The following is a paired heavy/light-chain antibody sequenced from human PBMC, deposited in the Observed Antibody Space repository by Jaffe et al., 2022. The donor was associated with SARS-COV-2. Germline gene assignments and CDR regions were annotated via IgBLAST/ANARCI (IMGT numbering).Light chain of an antibody. CDR2: NTN. CDR3: LIYLGGGTWV. J-gene: IGLJ3*02. Sequence: QPVVTQEPSLSVSPGGTVTLTCGLTSGSVSASSYPTWSQQTPGRAPRTLFYNTNVRSSGVPARFSASILGNRAALTITGAQAEDDSHYYCLIYLGGGTWVFGGGTELTVL. V-gene: IGLV8-61*01. CDR1: SGSVSASSY.
Heavy chain of an antibody. J-gene: IGHJ6*01. D-gene: IGHD2-15*01. CDR3: AKEGVVAATVSGTYYGMDV. CDR1: GFSFNNYG. Sequence: QVHLVESGGGVVQPGRSLRLSCAASGFSFNNYGMHWVRQAPGRGLEWVAAISYVGDYIYYADSLKGRFTVSRDNSNNTLFLQMHSLGPEDTGVYYCAKEGVVAATVSGTYYGMDVWGQGTTVIVSS. V-gene: IGHV3-30*18. CDR2: ISYVGDYI.